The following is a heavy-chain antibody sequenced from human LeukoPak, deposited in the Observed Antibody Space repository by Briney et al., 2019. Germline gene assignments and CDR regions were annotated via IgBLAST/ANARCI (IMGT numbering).Heavy chain of an antibody. Sequence: SETLSLTCTVSGGSISSSSYYWGWIRQPPGKGLEWIGSIYYSGSTYYNPSLKSRVTISVDTSKNQFSLKLSSVTAADTAVYCCARLERQVAVAGGPYWGQGTLVTVSS. CDR1: GGSISSSSYY. D-gene: IGHD6-19*01. J-gene: IGHJ4*02. CDR2: IYYSGST. V-gene: IGHV4-39*01. CDR3: ARLERQVAVAGGPY.